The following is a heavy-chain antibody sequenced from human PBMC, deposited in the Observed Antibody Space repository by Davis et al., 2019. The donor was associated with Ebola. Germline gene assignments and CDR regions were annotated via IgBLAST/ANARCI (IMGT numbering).Heavy chain of an antibody. CDR3: AREMTRYRYGSVLD. V-gene: IGHV1-8*01. J-gene: IGHJ4*02. CDR2: MNPNSGNT. CDR1: EYSFTSYD. Sequence: AASVKVSCKASEYSFTSYDINWVRQATGQGLEWMGWMNPNSGNTGYAQKFQGRVTMTRNTSISTAYMELSSLNSEDTAVYYCAREMTRYRYGSVLDWGQGTLVTVSS. D-gene: IGHD3-16*02.